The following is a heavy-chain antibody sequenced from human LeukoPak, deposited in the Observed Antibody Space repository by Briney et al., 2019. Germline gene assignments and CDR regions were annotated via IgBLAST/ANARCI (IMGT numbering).Heavy chain of an antibody. J-gene: IGHJ4*02. D-gene: IGHD5-18*01. CDR2: ISYDGSNK. V-gene: IGHV3-30-3*01. Sequence: GGSLRLSCAASGFTFSSYAMHWVRQAPGKGLEWVAVISYDGSNKYYADSVKGRFTISRDNSKNTLYLRMNSLRAEDTAVYYCARGWKLWTLDYWGQGTLVTVSS. CDR3: ARGWKLWTLDY. CDR1: GFTFSSYA.